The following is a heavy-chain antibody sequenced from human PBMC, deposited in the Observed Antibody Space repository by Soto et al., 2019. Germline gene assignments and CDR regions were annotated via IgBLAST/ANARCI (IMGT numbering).Heavy chain of an antibody. CDR3: SLDLCSGGSCFIDV. V-gene: IGHV3-20*01. CDR2: INWNGGST. CDR1: GFTFDDYG. J-gene: IGHJ4*02. D-gene: IGHD2-15*01. Sequence: GGSLRLSCAASGFTFDDYGMSWVRQAPGKGLEWVSGINWNGGSTGYAESVKGRFTISRDNAKNSLYLQMNSLRAEDTALYHCSLDLCSGGSCFIDVWGQGTLVTGSA.